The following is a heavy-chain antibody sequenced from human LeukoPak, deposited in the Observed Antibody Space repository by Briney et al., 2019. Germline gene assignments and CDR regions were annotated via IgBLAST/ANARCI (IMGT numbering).Heavy chain of an antibody. CDR1: GYTFTSYG. CDR2: ISAYNGNT. J-gene: IGHJ4*02. V-gene: IGHV1-18*01. Sequence: ASVKVSCTAPGYTFTSYGISWVRQAPGQGLEWMGWISAYNGNTNYAQKLQGRVTMTTDTSTSTAYMELRSLRSDDTAVYYCARGATYYYDSSGYYFDYWGQGTLVTVSS. CDR3: ARGATYYYDSSGYYFDY. D-gene: IGHD3-22*01.